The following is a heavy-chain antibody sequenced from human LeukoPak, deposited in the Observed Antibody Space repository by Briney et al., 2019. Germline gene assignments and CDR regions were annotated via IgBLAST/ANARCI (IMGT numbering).Heavy chain of an antibody. CDR2: IYYSGST. V-gene: IGHV4-61*01. J-gene: IGHJ6*02. Sequence: SETLSLTCTVSGGSVSSGSYYWSWIRQPPGKGLEWIGYIYYSGSTNYNPSLKSRVTTSVDTSKNQFSLKLSSVTAADTAVYYCARGGAVPAANTGYGMDVWGQGTTVTVSS. CDR1: GGSVSSGSYY. CDR3: ARGGAVPAANTGYGMDV. D-gene: IGHD2-2*01.